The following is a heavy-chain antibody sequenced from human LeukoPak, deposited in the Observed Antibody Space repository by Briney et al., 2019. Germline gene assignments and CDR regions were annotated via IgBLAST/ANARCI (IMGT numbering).Heavy chain of an antibody. CDR3: ARAVGSSWSVYYYYYYMDV. Sequence: GGSLRLSCAASGFTFSNYWMSWVRQAPGKGLEGVANIKQDGSEKYYADSVKGRFTISRDNAKNSLYLQMNSLRAEDTAVYYCARAVGSSWSVYYYYYYMDVWGKGTTVTISS. V-gene: IGHV3-7*03. J-gene: IGHJ6*03. CDR2: IKQDGSEK. CDR1: GFTFSNYW. D-gene: IGHD6-13*01.